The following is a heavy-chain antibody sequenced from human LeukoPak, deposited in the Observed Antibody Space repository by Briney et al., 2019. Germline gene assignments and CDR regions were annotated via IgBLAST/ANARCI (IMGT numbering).Heavy chain of an antibody. CDR3: ARDLEDYDSSGYYAAFDI. CDR1: GYTFTGYY. Sequence: ASVKVSSKASGYTFTGYYMHWVRQAPGQGLEWMGWINPNSGGTNYAQKFQGRVTMTRDTSISTAYMELSRLRSDDTAVYYCARDLEDYDSSGYYAAFDIWGQGTMVTVSS. D-gene: IGHD3-22*01. CDR2: INPNSGGT. V-gene: IGHV1-2*02. J-gene: IGHJ3*02.